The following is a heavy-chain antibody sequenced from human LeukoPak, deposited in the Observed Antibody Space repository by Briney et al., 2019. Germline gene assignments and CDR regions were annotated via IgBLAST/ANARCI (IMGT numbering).Heavy chain of an antibody. CDR3: ARDRGVTFGGVIVYPPTQAFDI. Sequence: GGSLRLSCAASGFALSNYAMHWVRQAPGKGLEWVAFISYDGSNEHYADSVKGRFTISRDNSKNTLYLQMNSLRAEDTAVYYCARDRGVTFGGVIVYPPTQAFDIWGQGTMVTVSS. CDR1: GFALSNYA. V-gene: IGHV3-30-3*01. J-gene: IGHJ3*02. D-gene: IGHD3-16*02. CDR2: ISYDGSNE.